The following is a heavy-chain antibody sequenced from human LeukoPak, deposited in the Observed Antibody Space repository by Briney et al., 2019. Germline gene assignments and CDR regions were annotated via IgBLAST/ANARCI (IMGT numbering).Heavy chain of an antibody. V-gene: IGHV1-69*04. J-gene: IGHJ5*02. CDR1: GDSFSSYG. CDR2: IIPFLGIT. Sequence: ASVKVSCKASGDSFSSYGVNWVRQAPGQGLEWVGMIIPFLGITHYTQRFQGRVTIRADKSTSTAYMELSSLRPEDTAVYYCARARRVRGVSPDYSWLDPWGQGTLVTVSS. CDR3: ARARRVRGVSPDYSWLDP. D-gene: IGHD3-10*01.